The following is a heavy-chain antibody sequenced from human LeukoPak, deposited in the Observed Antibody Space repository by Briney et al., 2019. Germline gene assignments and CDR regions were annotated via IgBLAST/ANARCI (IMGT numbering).Heavy chain of an antibody. D-gene: IGHD5-18*01. J-gene: IGHJ4*02. CDR1: GFSFNSFA. CDR3: ASGGYRYFDY. V-gene: IGHV3-23*01. CDR2: ISGNGDNT. Sequence: GGSLRLSCAASGFSFNSFAMSWVRQAPGMGLEWVVAISGNGDNTYYTDSVKGRFTISRDNSKNTLYLQMNSLRAEDTAVYYCASGGYRYFDYWGQGTLVTVSS.